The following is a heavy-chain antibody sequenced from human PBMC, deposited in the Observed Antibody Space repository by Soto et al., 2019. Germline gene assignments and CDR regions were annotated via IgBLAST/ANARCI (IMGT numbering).Heavy chain of an antibody. J-gene: IGHJ6*02. D-gene: IGHD1-26*01. Sequence: LRLSCAASGFTFISYGMHWVRQAPGKGLEWVAVISYDGSNKYYADSVKGRFTISRDNSKNTLYLQMNSLRAEDTAVYYCAKDVVVGATTGLGDYYYYYGMDVWGQGTTVTVSS. CDR3: AKDVVVGATTGLGDYYYYYGMDV. CDR1: GFTFISYG. CDR2: ISYDGSNK. V-gene: IGHV3-30*18.